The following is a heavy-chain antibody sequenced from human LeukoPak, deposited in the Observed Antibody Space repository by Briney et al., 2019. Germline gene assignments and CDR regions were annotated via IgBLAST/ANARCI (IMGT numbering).Heavy chain of an antibody. D-gene: IGHD5-12*01. CDR1: GYTFIGYY. V-gene: IGHV1-2*02. Sequence: GASVKVSCKASGYTFIGYYIHWVRQAPGQGLEWMGWINPNSGGTNYAQKFQDRVTMTRDTSISTAYMELSRLRSDDTAMYFCARAYTGFEAFDYWGQGTLVTVSS. CDR3: ARAYTGFEAFDY. J-gene: IGHJ4*02. CDR2: INPNSGGT.